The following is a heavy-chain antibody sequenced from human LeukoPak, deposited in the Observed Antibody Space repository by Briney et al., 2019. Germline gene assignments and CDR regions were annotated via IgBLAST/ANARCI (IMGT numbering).Heavy chain of an antibody. CDR2: IYRSGST. CDR3: ARGTFGVVTPYLNWFDP. J-gene: IGHJ5*02. D-gene: IGHD3-3*01. CDR1: GGSISSGGYS. V-gene: IGHV4-30-2*01. Sequence: SQTLSLTCAVSGGSISSGGYSWSWIRQPPGKGLEWIGYIYRSGSTYYNPSLKSRVTISVDRSKNQFSLKLSSVTAADTAVYYCARGTFGVVTPYLNWFDPWGQGTLVTVSS.